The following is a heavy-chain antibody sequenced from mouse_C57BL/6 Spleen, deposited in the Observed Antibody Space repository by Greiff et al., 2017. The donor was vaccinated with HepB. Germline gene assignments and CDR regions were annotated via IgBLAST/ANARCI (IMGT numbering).Heavy chain of an antibody. CDR2: IDPNSGGT. V-gene: IGHV1-72*01. J-gene: IGHJ3*01. CDR1: GYTFTSYW. Sequence: QVHVKQPGAELVKPGASVKLSCKASGYTFTSYWMHWVKQRPGRGLEWIGRIDPNSGGTKYNEKFKSKATLTVDKPSSTAYMQLSSLTSEDSAVYYCARWDMSNYEGFAYWGQGTLVTVSA. CDR3: ARWDMSNYEGFAY. D-gene: IGHD2-5*01.